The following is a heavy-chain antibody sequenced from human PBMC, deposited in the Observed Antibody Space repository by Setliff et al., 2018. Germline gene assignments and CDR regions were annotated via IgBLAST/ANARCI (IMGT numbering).Heavy chain of an antibody. CDR1: GFTFGGSA. J-gene: IGHJ4*02. Sequence: GGSLRLSCASSGFTFGGSAMHWVRQAPGKGLEWVAMIWSDGINKYYVDSVKGRFTISRDNAKNSLYLQVNSLRVEDTALYYCARDPTRKFDSWGQGTLVTVSS. CDR3: ARDPTRKFDS. V-gene: IGHV3-33*01. CDR2: IWSDGINK.